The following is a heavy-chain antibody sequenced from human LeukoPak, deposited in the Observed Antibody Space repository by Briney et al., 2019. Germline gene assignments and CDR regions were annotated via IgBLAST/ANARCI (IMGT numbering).Heavy chain of an antibody. CDR1: GGSFSGYY. J-gene: IGHJ4*02. CDR2: IYYSGST. Sequence: SETLSLTCAVYGGSFSGYYWSWIRQPPGKGLEWIGSIYYSGSTYYNPSLKSRVTISVDTSKNQFSLKLSSVTAADTAVYYCARVLRRKPDYWGQGTLVTVSS. V-gene: IGHV4-34*01. CDR3: ARVLRRKPDY. D-gene: IGHD1-14*01.